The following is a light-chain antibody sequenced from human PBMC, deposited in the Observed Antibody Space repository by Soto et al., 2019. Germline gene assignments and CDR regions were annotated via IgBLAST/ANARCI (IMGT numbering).Light chain of an antibody. CDR2: EVS. J-gene: IGLJ3*02. V-gene: IGLV2-14*01. CDR3: SSYTSSSTWV. CDR1: NSDIGIYDF. Sequence: QSVLTQPASVSGTPGQSITISCTGSNSDIGIYDFVSWYQHHPGKAPKLIVSEVSHRPSGVSNRFSGSRSGNTASLTISGLQAEDESDYYCSSYTSSSTWVFGGGTKLT.